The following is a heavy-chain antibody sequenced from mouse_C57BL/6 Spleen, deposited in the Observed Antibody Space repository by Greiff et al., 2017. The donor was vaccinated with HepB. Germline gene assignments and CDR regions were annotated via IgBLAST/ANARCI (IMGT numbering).Heavy chain of an antibody. CDR3: ARSPNYYGSSYGDFDV. J-gene: IGHJ1*03. CDR1: GFTFTDYY. CDR2: IRNKANGYTT. V-gene: IGHV7-3*01. D-gene: IGHD1-1*01. Sequence: EVQLVESGGGLVQPGGSLSLSCAASGFTFTDYYMSWVRQPPGKALEWLGFIRNKANGYTTEYSASVKGRFTISRDNSQSILYLQMNALRAEDIANYYCARSPNYYGSSYGDFDVWGTGTTVTVSS.